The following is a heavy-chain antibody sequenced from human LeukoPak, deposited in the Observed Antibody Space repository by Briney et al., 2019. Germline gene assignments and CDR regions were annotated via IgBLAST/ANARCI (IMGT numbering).Heavy chain of an antibody. D-gene: IGHD1-26*01. CDR2: IYYSGST. J-gene: IGHJ4*02. CDR3: ARLVGAHDY. V-gene: IGHV4-59*08. Sequence: TSETLSLTCTVSGGSISSYYWSWIRQPPGKGLEWIGYIYYSGSTNYNPFLKSRVTISVDTSKNQFSLKLSSVTAADTAVYYCARLVGAHDYWGQGTLVTVSS. CDR1: GGSISSYY.